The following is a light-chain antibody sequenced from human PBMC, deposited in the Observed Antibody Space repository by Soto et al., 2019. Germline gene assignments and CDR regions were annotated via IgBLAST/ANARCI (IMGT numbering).Light chain of an antibody. Sequence: DPQMTQSPSSLSASVGDRVTITCQASQGIAKYLHWYQQKPGKAPKLLIYHASNLQTGVPSRFSGSGSGTEFTFTISSLQPEDIATYYCQQSDNLPLTFGGGTKVEI. CDR3: QQSDNLPLT. CDR1: QGIAKY. CDR2: HAS. J-gene: IGKJ4*01. V-gene: IGKV1-33*01.